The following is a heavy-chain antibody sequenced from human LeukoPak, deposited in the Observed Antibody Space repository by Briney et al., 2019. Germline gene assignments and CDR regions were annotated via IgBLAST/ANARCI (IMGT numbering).Heavy chain of an antibody. D-gene: IGHD3-3*01. CDR1: GGSISSGGYY. CDR3: ARLSSMNYDFWSGYTNWFDP. CDR2: IYYSGST. V-gene: IGHV4-31*03. Sequence: SQTLSLTCTVSGGSISSGGYYWSWIRQHPGKGLEWIGYIYYSGSTYYNPSLKSRVTISVDTSKNQFSLKLSSVTAADTAVYYCARLSSMNYDFWSGYTNWFDPWGQGTLVTVSS. J-gene: IGHJ5*02.